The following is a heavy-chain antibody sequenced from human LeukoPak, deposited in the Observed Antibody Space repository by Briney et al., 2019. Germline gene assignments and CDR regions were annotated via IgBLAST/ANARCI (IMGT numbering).Heavy chain of an antibody. CDR2: IIPIFGTA. Sequence: GASVKVSCKASGGTFSSYAISWVQQAPGQGLEWMGGIIPIFGTANYAQKFQGRVTITADESTSTAYMELSSLRSEDTAVYYCARAHYGSGKVNFDYWGQGTLVTVSS. CDR3: ARAHYGSGKVNFDY. J-gene: IGHJ4*02. V-gene: IGHV1-69*13. D-gene: IGHD3-10*01. CDR1: GGTFSSYA.